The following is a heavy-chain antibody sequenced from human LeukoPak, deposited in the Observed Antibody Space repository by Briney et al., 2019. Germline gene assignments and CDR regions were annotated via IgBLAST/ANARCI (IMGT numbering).Heavy chain of an antibody. J-gene: IGHJ1*01. Sequence: ASVKVSCKXSGYTFTSYGISWVRQSPGQGLEWMGWISAYNGNTNYAQKLQGRVTMTTDTSTSTAYMELRSLRSDDTAVYYCARDLNYDFWSGYHEYFQHWGQGTLVTVSS. CDR2: ISAYNGNT. D-gene: IGHD3-3*01. V-gene: IGHV1-18*01. CDR1: GYTFTSYG. CDR3: ARDLNYDFWSGYHEYFQH.